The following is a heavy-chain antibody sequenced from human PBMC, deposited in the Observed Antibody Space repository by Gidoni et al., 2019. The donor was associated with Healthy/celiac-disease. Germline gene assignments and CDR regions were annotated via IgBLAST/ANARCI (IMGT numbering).Heavy chain of an antibody. V-gene: IGHV3-9*01. D-gene: IGHD6-19*01. J-gene: IGHJ4*02. Sequence: EVQLVESGGGSVQPGRSLRLSCAASGFTFDDYAMHWVRQAPGKGLEWVSGISWNSGSIGYADSVKGRFTISRDNAKNSLYLQMNSLRAEDTALYYCAKDIIPAGIAVAGTGFDYWGQGTLVTVSS. CDR3: AKDIIPAGIAVAGTGFDY. CDR2: ISWNSGSI. CDR1: GFTFDDYA.